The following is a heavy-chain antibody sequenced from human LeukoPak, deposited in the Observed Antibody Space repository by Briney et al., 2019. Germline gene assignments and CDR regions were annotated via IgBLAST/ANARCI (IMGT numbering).Heavy chain of an antibody. CDR1: GFTFSSYS. CDR3: AKDSLHNSLQY. J-gene: IGHJ4*02. CDR2: IGSRPSSI. D-gene: IGHD4-23*01. Sequence: GGSLRLSCAASGFTFSSYSMNWVRQAPGKGLEWVSSIGSRPSSIFYADSVKGRFTISRDNAQSSLYLQMNSLRVEDTAVYYCAKDSLHNSLQYWGQGTLVTVSS. V-gene: IGHV3-21*01.